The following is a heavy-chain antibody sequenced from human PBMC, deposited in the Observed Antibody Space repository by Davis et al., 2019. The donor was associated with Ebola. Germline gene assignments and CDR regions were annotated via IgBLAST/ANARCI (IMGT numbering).Heavy chain of an antibody. J-gene: IGHJ6*02. D-gene: IGHD3-16*01. Sequence: SLKISCAASGFGFGDYAMHWVRLAPGKGLEWVSGISWNSGIRGYAESVKGRFTISRDHARSSLYLQMNNLRPDDTALYFCARDFGLRAYNFYGMDVWGQGTTVTVSS. CDR1: GFGFGDYA. V-gene: IGHV3-9*01. CDR3: ARDFGLRAYNFYGMDV. CDR2: ISWNSGIR.